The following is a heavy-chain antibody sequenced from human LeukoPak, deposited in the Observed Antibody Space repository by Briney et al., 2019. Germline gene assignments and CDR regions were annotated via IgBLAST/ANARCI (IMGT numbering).Heavy chain of an antibody. J-gene: IGHJ4*02. Sequence: GASVKVSCKASGYTFTGYYMHWVRQAPGQGLEWMGWINPNSGGTNYAQKFQGRVTMTRDMSTSTVYMELSSLRSEDTAVYYCARSADTAIMRYWGQGTLVTVSS. CDR1: GYTFTGYY. V-gene: IGHV1-2*02. CDR3: ARSADTAIMRY. CDR2: INPNSGGT. D-gene: IGHD5-18*01.